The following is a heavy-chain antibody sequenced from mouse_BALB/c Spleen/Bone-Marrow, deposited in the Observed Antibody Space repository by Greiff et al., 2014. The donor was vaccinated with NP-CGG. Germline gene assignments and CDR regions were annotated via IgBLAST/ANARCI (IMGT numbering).Heavy chain of an antibody. J-gene: IGHJ3*01. CDR3: TRGLRAWFAY. D-gene: IGHD3-1*01. CDR2: INPSNGGT. V-gene: IGHV1S81*02. CDR1: GYTFTSYY. Sequence: LQQSGAELVKPGASVKLSCKASGYTFTSYYMYWVKQRPGQGLEWIGGINPSNGGTNFNEKFKSKATLTVDKSSSTAYMQLSSLTSEDSAVYYCTRGLRAWFAYWGQGTLVTVSA.